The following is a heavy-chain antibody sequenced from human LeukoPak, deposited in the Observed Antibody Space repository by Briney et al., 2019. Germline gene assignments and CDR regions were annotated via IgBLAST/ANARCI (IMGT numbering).Heavy chain of an antibody. CDR2: ISGSGGST. D-gene: IGHD2-21*02. Sequence: PGGSLRPSCAASGFTFSSYAMSGVRQAPGKGVGWVSAISGSGGSTYYADSVRGRFTISRDNSKNTLYLQMNSLRAEDTAVYYCAKVDGAYCGGDCYLNYFDYWGQGTLVTVSS. CDR3: AKVDGAYCGGDCYLNYFDY. J-gene: IGHJ4*02. CDR1: GFTFSSYA. V-gene: IGHV3-23*01.